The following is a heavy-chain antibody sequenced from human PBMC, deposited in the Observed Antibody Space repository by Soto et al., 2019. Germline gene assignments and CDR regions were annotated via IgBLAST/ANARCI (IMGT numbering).Heavy chain of an antibody. CDR1: CYTFTSYG. V-gene: IGHV1-18*01. CDR2: ISAYNGNT. D-gene: IGHD2-2*02. CDR3: ARCSSTSCYTPFDY. J-gene: IGHJ4*02. Sequence: SVKVSFKASCYTFTSYGISWVRQAPGQGLEWMGWISAYNGNTNYAQKLQGRVTMTTDTSTSTAYMELRSLRSDDTAVYYCARCSSTSCYTPFDYWGQGTLVTVSS.